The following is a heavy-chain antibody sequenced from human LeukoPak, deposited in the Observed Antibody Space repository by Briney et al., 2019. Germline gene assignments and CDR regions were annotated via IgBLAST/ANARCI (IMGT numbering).Heavy chain of an antibody. CDR3: ASRGYSYVDAFDI. V-gene: IGHV3-11*04. J-gene: IGHJ3*02. D-gene: IGHD5-18*01. CDR2: ISSSGSTI. CDR1: GFTFSDYY. Sequence: GGSLRLSCAASGFTFSDYYMSWIRQAPGKGLEWVSYISSSGSTIYYADSVKGRFTISRDNAKNSLYLQMNSLRAEDTAVYYCASRGYSYVDAFDIWGQGTMVTVSS.